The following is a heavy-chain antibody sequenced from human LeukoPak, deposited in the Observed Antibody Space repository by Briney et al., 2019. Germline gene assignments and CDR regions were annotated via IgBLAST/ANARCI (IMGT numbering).Heavy chain of an antibody. CDR1: GGSISSSY. J-gene: IGHJ3*02. CDR2: IYYSGTT. V-gene: IGHV4-59*01. Sequence: SETLSLACTISGGSISSSYWSWIRQPPGKGLEWIGYIYYSGTTNYNPSLKSRVTISIDTSKNQFSLKLSSVTAADTAVYYCARDTPENHAFDIWGQGTMVTVSS. CDR3: ARDTPENHAFDI.